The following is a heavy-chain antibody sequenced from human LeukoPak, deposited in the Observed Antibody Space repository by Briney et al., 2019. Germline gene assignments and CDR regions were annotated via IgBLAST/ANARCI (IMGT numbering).Heavy chain of an antibody. V-gene: IGHV5-51*01. J-gene: IGHJ5*02. D-gene: IGHD1-14*01. CDR2: NYPGDSDT. CDR1: GYNFATYW. CDR3: ARRQPQNWFDP. Sequence: GQSLKISCKGSGYNFATYWIGWVRQMPGKGLQWMGINYPGDSDTTYSPSFQGQVTMSADKSISTAYLQWSSLKASDTAMYYCARRQPQNWFDPWGQGTLVTVSS.